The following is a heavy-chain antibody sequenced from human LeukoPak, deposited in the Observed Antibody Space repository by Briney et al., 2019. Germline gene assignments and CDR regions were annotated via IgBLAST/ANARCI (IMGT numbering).Heavy chain of an antibody. D-gene: IGHD1-26*01. V-gene: IGHV3-23*01. CDR1: GFTFSSYA. CDR2: LGGGGDYT. CDR3: AKVLSGSQDY. Sequence: GGCLRLSCAASGFTFSSYAMSWVRQAPGKGLEWVSSLGGGGDYTYYADSVKGRFIISRDNSKNTFYLQMNSLRAEDTAVYYCAKVLSGSQDYWGQGTLVTVFS. J-gene: IGHJ4*02.